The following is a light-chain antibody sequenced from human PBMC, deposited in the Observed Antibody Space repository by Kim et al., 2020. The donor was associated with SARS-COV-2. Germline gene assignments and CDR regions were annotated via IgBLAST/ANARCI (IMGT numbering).Light chain of an antibody. CDR2: YDS. Sequence: APRKTARITCGGNNIGSKSVHWYQQKPGQAPVLVIYYDSDRPSGIPERFSGSNSGNTATLTISRVEAGDEADYYCQVWDSSSDQYVFGTGTKVTVL. CDR1: NIGSKS. V-gene: IGLV3-21*04. CDR3: QVWDSSSDQYV. J-gene: IGLJ1*01.